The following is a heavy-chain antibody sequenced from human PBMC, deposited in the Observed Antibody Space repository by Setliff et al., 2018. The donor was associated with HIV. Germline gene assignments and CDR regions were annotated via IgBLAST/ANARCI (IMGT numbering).Heavy chain of an antibody. J-gene: IGHJ6*02. CDR1: GGSISSHY. D-gene: IGHD3-9*01. CDR3: ARDRTDYNVLTGQNYYYYGMDV. CDR2: IYYSGIT. Sequence: SETLSLTCTVSGGSISSHYWSWIRQPPGKGLEWIGYIYYSGITNYNPSLKSRVTISVDTSKNQFSLRLSSVTAADTAVYYCARDRTDYNVLTGQNYYYYGMDVWGQGTTVTVSS. V-gene: IGHV4-59*11.